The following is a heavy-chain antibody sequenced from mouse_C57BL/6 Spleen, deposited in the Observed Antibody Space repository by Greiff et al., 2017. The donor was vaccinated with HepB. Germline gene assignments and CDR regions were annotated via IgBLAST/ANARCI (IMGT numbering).Heavy chain of an antibody. CDR1: GYAFSSSW. V-gene: IGHV1-82*01. CDR3: AREGITTVVDYFDY. D-gene: IGHD1-1*01. J-gene: IGHJ2*01. CDR2: IYPGDGDT. Sequence: QVQLQQSGPELVKPGASVKISCKASGYAFSSSWMNWVKQRPGKGLEWIGRIYPGDGDTNYNGKFKGKATLTADKSSSTAYMQRSSLTSEDSAVYFCAREGITTVVDYFDYWGQGTTLTVSS.